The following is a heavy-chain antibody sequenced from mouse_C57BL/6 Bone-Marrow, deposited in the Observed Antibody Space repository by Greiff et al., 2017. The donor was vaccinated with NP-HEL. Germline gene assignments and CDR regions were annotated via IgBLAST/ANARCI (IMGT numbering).Heavy chain of an antibody. J-gene: IGHJ1*03. Sequence: QVHVKQPGAELVKPGASVKMSCKASGYTFTSYWITWVKQRPGQGLEWIGDIYPGSGSTNYNEKFKSKATLTVDTSSSTAYMQLSSLTSEDSAVYYCARWNGYYVNWYFDVWGTGTTVTVSS. CDR3: ARWNGYYVNWYFDV. V-gene: IGHV1-55*01. D-gene: IGHD2-3*01. CDR2: IYPGSGST. CDR1: GYTFTSYW.